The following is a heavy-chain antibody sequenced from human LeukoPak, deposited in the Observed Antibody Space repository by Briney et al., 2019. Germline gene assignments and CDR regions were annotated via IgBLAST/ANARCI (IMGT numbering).Heavy chain of an antibody. V-gene: IGHV3-7*04. D-gene: IGHD3-10*01. Sequence: GGSLRLSCAASGVMFPSYWMTWVRQAPGQGLEWVANIKQDGSEKYYVDSVKGRFTISRGNAKNSVYLQMNSLRAEDTAVYYCARRHHFGFLDSWGQGTLVTVSS. J-gene: IGHJ4*02. CDR1: GVMFPSYW. CDR3: ARRHHFGFLDS. CDR2: IKQDGSEK.